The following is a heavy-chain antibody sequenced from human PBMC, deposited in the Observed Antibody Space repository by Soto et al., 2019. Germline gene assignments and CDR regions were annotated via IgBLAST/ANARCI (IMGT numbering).Heavy chain of an antibody. D-gene: IGHD3-16*02. Sequence: QVQLVQSGAEVKKPGASVKVSCKVSGYTLTELSMPWVRQAPGKGLEWMGRFAPEDGETIYAQKFQGRVTMTEDTSTDTAYMELSNLRSEDTAVYYCATDRGGGDIVQYNYYYGLDVWGQGTTVTVSS. CDR1: GYTLTELS. V-gene: IGHV1-24*01. CDR2: FAPEDGET. CDR3: ATDRGGGDIVQYNYYYGLDV. J-gene: IGHJ6*02.